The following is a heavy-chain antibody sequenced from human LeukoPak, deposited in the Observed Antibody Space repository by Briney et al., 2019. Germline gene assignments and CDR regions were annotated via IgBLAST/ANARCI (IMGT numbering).Heavy chain of an antibody. Sequence: GGSLRLSCAASGFTFDDYAMHWVRQAPGKGLEWVSGISWNSGSIGYADSVKGRFTIPRDNAKNSLYLQMNSLRAEDTAVYYCARERYSSSQPSANYYGMDVWGQGTTVTVSS. CDR2: ISWNSGSI. D-gene: IGHD6-13*01. CDR3: ARERYSSSQPSANYYGMDV. CDR1: GFTFDDYA. V-gene: IGHV3-9*01. J-gene: IGHJ6*02.